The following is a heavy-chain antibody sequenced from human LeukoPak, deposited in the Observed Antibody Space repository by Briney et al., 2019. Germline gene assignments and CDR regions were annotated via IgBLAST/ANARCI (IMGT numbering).Heavy chain of an antibody. Sequence: SETLSLTCAVSGYSISSAYYWGWIRQPPGKGLEWIGSIYHRGSTFYNASLKSRVTISVDTSKKHFSLKLNSVTAADTAVYYCARAGKPFTFDYWGQGTLVTVSS. D-gene: IGHD3-10*01. V-gene: IGHV4-38-2*01. J-gene: IGHJ4*02. CDR3: ARAGKPFTFDY. CDR1: GYSISSAYY. CDR2: IYHRGST.